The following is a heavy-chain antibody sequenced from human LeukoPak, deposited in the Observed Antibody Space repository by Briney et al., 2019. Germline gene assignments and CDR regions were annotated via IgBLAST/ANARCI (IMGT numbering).Heavy chain of an antibody. CDR2: IRYDGSNK. J-gene: IGHJ3*02. D-gene: IGHD6-6*01. Sequence: GGSLRLSCAASGFTFSSYGMHWVRQAPGKGLEWVAFIRYDGSNKYYADSVKGQFTISRDNAKNSLYLQMNSLRAEDTAVYYCARVASYAFDIWGQGTMVTVSS. V-gene: IGHV3-30*02. CDR1: GFTFSSYG. CDR3: ARVASYAFDI.